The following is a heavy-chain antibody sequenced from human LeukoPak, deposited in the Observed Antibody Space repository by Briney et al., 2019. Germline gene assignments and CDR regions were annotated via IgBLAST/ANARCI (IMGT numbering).Heavy chain of an antibody. CDR2: FDPEDGET. J-gene: IGHJ3*02. D-gene: IGHD2-15*01. Sequence: ASVKVSCKVSGYTLTELSMHWVRQAPGKGLEWMGGFDPEDGETIYAQKFQGRVTMTEDTSTDTAYMELRSLRSDDTAVYYCARALSDIVVVVALGNDAFDIWGQGTMVTVSS. CDR3: ARALSDIVVVVALGNDAFDI. CDR1: GYTLTELS. V-gene: IGHV1-24*01.